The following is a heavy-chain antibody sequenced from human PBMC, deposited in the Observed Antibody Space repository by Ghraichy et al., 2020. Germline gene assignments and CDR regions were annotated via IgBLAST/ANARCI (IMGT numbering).Heavy chain of an antibody. CDR1: GFTFSSYG. D-gene: IGHD3-22*01. CDR2: ISYDGSNK. V-gene: IGHV3-30*18. J-gene: IGHJ4*02. CDR3: AKDEAPPYYDSSGYLDY. Sequence: GGSLRLSCAASGFTFSSYGMHWVRQAPGKGLEWVAVISYDGSNKYYADSVKGRFTISRDNSKNTLYLQMNSLRAEDTAVYYCAKDEAPPYYDSSGYLDYWGQGTLVTVSS.